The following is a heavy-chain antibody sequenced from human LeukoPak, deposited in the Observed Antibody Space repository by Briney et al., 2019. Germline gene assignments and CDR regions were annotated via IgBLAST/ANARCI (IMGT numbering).Heavy chain of an antibody. V-gene: IGHV3-23*01. D-gene: IGHD5-12*01. CDR1: GFRFSNFA. CDR2: IIGSSGDT. J-gene: IGHJ4*02. Sequence: AGGSLRLSCAASGFRFSNFAMSWFRQAPGKGLEWVSLIIGSSGDTLYADSVKGRFTISRDISKNRLYLQMNSLRAEDTALYYCAKGAYDYIEMGYFDDWGQGTLVTVSS. CDR3: AKGAYDYIEMGYFDD.